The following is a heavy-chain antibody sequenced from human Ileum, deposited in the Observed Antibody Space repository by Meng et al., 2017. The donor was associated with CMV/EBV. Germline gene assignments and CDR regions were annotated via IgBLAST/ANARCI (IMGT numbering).Heavy chain of an antibody. CDR3: ARDTPNNAFDP. D-gene: IGHD2-15*01. Sequence: GESLKISCAASGFSFNSYWLHWVRQPPGGGLEWLSRIDNYGRDIIYADSVKGRFTASRDNARKIIYLQMNNLRDEDTAVYYCARDTPNNAFDPWGQGARVTVSS. J-gene: IGHJ5*02. V-gene: IGHV3-74*01. CDR1: GFSFNSYW. CDR2: IDNYGRDI.